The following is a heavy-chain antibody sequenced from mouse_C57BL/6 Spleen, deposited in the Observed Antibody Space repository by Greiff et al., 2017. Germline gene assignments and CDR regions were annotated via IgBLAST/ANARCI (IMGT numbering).Heavy chain of an antibody. J-gene: IGHJ4*01. CDR1: GFSFNTYA. Sequence: EVHLVESGGGLVQPKGSLKLSCAASGFSFNTYAMNWVRQAPGKGLEWVARIRSKSNNYATYYADSVKDRFTISRDDSESMLYLQMNNLKTEDTAMYYCVRHEDDGYLKAMDYWGQGTSVTVSS. CDR2: IRSKSNNYAT. V-gene: IGHV10-1*01. CDR3: VRHEDDGYLKAMDY. D-gene: IGHD2-3*01.